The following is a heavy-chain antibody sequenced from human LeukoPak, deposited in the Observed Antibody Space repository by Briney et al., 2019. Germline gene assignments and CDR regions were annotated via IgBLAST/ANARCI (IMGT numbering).Heavy chain of an antibody. D-gene: IGHD3-3*01. CDR3: ARGIFTIFPRFDY. CDR1: GGSISSSSYY. V-gene: IGHV4-39*01. J-gene: IGHJ4*02. CDR2: IYYSGST. Sequence: SQTLSLTCTVSGGSISSSSYYWGWIRQPPGKGLEWIGSIYYSGSTYYNPSLKSRVTTSVDTSKNQFSLKLSSVTAADTAVYYCARGIFTIFPRFDYWGQGTLVTVSS.